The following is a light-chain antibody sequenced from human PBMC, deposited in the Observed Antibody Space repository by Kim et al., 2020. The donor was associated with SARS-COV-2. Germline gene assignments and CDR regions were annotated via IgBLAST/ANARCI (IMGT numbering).Light chain of an antibody. CDR2: DAS. Sequence: LSPGETAPLSCRASHSIGNSLAWYQQKPGQTPRLLIHDASNGATDIPARFSGSGSGTDFTLTISSLEPEDFAVYFCQQRSSWPPTFGQGTRLEIK. CDR1: HSIGNS. J-gene: IGKJ5*01. V-gene: IGKV3-11*01. CDR3: QQRSSWPPT.